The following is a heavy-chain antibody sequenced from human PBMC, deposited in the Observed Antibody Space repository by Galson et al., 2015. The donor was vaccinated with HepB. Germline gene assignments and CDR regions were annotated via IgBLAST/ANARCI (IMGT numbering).Heavy chain of an antibody. CDR3: AKHYYGSGRYGYHYYYGMDV. Sequence: ETLSLTCTVTDGPISSYYWSWIRQSPGKGLEWIGHVHFSGRTEYNPSLTSRVTISVDTSRNNFSLRVRSVTAADSAVYYCAKHYYGSGRYGYHYYYGMDVWGQGTTVTVSS. J-gene: IGHJ6*02. D-gene: IGHD3-10*01. CDR2: VHFSGRT. CDR1: DGPISSYY. V-gene: IGHV4-59*08.